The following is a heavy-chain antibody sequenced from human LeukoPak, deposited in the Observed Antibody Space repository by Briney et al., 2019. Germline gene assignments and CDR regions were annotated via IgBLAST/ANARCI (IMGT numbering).Heavy chain of an antibody. CDR1: SYTFTSYG. J-gene: IGHJ4*02. D-gene: IGHD2-8*02. CDR2: ISAYHGNT. CDR3: ALLVVGSSPSDY. V-gene: IGHV1-18*01. Sequence: ASVKGSCKASSYTFTSYGIIWVRQAPGQGLESMAWISAYHGNTNYAQKLQRRVTMTPATSTSTAYIELRRLRSDDTAVYSCALLVVGSSPSDYWCEGSMVTVSS.